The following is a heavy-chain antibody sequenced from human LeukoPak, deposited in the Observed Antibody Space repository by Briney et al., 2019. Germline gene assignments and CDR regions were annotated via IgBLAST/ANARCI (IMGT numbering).Heavy chain of an antibody. CDR1: GFTFSSYA. D-gene: IGHD2-2*01. J-gene: IGHJ4*02. CDR2: ISSNGGST. CDR3: VKVGGSTSQAYYDY. V-gene: IGHV3-64D*06. Sequence: GGSLRLSCSASGFTFSSYAMHWVRQAPGKGLEYVSAISSNGGSTYYADSVKGRFTISRDNSKNTLYLQMSRLRAEDTAVYYCVKVGGSTSQAYYDYWGQGTLVTVSS.